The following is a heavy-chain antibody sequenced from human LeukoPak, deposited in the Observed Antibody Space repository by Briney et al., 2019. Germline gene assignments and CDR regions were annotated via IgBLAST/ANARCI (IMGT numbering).Heavy chain of an antibody. J-gene: IGHJ4*02. D-gene: IGHD3-22*01. CDR1: GYTFTSYG. Sequence: GASVTVSCKASGYTFTSYGISWVRQAPGQGLEWMGWISAYNGNTNYAQKLQGRVTMTTDTSTSTAYMELRSLRSDDTAVYYCAREAPDSSGYSYYFDYWGQGTLVTVSS. CDR2: ISAYNGNT. V-gene: IGHV1-18*01. CDR3: AREAPDSSGYSYYFDY.